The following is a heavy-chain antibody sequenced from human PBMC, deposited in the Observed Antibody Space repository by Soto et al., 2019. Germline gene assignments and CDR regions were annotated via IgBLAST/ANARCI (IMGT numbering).Heavy chain of an antibody. CDR3: ARNMDYYYGRGSGNGHGV. V-gene: IGHV1-2*02. D-gene: IGHD3-10*02. J-gene: IGHJ6*02. CDR2: INPKFGDT. CDR1: GYTFTAYY. Sequence: QVQLVQSGAEVKEPGDSVRVSCEASGYTFTAYYIHWVRQAPGQGLEWMGWINPKFGDTTYAQDFQGRVSMSRDMSISTGYMELSSLTSDDTALYYCARNMDYYYGRGSGNGHGVWGQGTTVTVFS.